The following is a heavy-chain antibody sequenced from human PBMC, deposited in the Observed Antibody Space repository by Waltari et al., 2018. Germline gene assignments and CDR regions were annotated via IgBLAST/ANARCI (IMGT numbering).Heavy chain of an antibody. Sequence: EVVLAESGGGLVKPGGSLRLSCAASGFSFSAAWLSWVRQIPGKGLEWLGRIRSKENGGPTEYSADVKDRFVISRDDSEKMLFLEMTNLKIEDTGVYYCVTPPIFAAHGGFDYWGQGALVTVSS. CDR3: VTPPIFAAHGGFDY. J-gene: IGHJ4*02. CDR2: IRSKENGGPT. D-gene: IGHD3-9*01. CDR1: GFSFSAAW. V-gene: IGHV3-15*01.